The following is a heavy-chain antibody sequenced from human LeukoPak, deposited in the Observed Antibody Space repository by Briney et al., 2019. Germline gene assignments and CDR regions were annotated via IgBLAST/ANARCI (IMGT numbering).Heavy chain of an antibody. Sequence: GGSLRLSCAASGFTFSSYSMNWVRQAPGKGLEWVSYISSSSSTIYYADSVKGRFTISRDNAKNSLYLQMNSLRAEDTAVYYCARDRGTMIVVADYWGQGTLVTVSS. D-gene: IGHD3-22*01. CDR1: GFTFSSYS. CDR3: ARDRGTMIVVADY. V-gene: IGHV3-48*04. J-gene: IGHJ4*02. CDR2: ISSSSSTI.